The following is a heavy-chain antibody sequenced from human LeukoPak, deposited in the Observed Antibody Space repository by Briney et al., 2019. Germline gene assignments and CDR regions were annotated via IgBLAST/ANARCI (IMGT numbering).Heavy chain of an antibody. D-gene: IGHD5-18*01. CDR3: ARGPFRTAMASRDFDY. V-gene: IGHV1-2*02. CDR1: GYTFTGYY. J-gene: IGHJ4*02. Sequence: ASVKVSCKASGYTFTGYYMHWVRQAPGQGLEWMGWINPNSGSTNYAQKFQGRVTMTRDTSISTAYMELSRLRSDDTAVYYCARGPFRTAMASRDFDYWGQGTLVTVSS. CDR2: INPNSGST.